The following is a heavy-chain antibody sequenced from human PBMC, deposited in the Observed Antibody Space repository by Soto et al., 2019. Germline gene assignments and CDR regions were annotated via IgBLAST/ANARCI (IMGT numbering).Heavy chain of an antibody. CDR1: AYSMSSGYY. CDR2: LYQSRST. Sequence: SQTLSLTCAVSAYSMSSGYYWGWVRQLPGKGLEWIGTLYQSRSTDYNPSLKNRVTISVHTSNKQLSLSLRSVTSADKPVYYCARGLWRNWNQILTAFDIWGQGAKVSV. V-gene: IGHV4-38-2*01. CDR3: ARGLWRNWNQILTAFDI. J-gene: IGHJ3*02. D-gene: IGHD1-1*01.